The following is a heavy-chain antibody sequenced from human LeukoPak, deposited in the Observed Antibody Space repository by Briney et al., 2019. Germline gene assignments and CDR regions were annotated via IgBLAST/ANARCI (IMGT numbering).Heavy chain of an antibody. J-gene: IGHJ4*02. V-gene: IGHV1-18*01. CDR3: ARGGPPQWLASPFDY. CDR2: ISAYNGNT. D-gene: IGHD6-19*01. CDR1: GYTFTSYG. Sequence: ASVKVSFKASGYTFTSYGISWVRQAPGQGLEWMGWISAYNGNTNYAQKLQGRVTMTTDTSTSTAYMELRSLRSDDTAVYYCARGGPPQWLASPFDYWGQGTLVTVSS.